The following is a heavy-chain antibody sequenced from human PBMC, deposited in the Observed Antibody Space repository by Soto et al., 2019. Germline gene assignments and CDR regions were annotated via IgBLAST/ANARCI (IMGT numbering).Heavy chain of an antibody. J-gene: IGHJ1*01. CDR1: GGSISSGGYY. CDR2: IYYSGST. D-gene: IGHD4-17*01. Sequence: SETLSLTCTVSGGSISSGGYYWNWIRQSPGKGLEWIGSIYYSGSTYYNPSLKSRVTISADTSKNQFSLRLNSVTAADTAVFFFVRLQHYGDYFFPWGQGFLATFSS. CDR3: VRLQHYGDYFFP. V-gene: IGHV4-30-4*02.